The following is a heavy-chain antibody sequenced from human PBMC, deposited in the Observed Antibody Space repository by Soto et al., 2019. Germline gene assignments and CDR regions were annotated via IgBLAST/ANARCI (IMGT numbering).Heavy chain of an antibody. V-gene: IGHV1-69*01. Sequence: QVQLVQSGAEVKKPGSSVKVSCKASGGTFSSYAISWVRQAPGQGLEWMGGIIPIFGTANYAQKFQGRVTVTADESTSTTYMEQSSLRSEDPAVYYCARELWGGGEAYDYWGQGTLVTVSS. CDR2: IIPIFGTA. D-gene: IGHD3-16*01. CDR1: GGTFSSYA. CDR3: ARELWGGGEAYDY. J-gene: IGHJ4*02.